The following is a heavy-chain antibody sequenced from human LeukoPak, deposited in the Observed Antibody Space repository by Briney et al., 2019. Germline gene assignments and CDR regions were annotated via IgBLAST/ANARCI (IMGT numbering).Heavy chain of an antibody. V-gene: IGHV3-21*01. Sequence: GGSLRLSCAASGFSFSSYSLNWVRQAPGKGLERVSSISGSGKNIYYADSVKGRFIISRDNAKNSLYLQMNSLRVEDTAVYYCARDVGGFFDCWGQGILVTVSS. D-gene: IGHD2-15*01. J-gene: IGHJ4*02. CDR3: ARDVGGFFDC. CDR2: ISGSGKNI. CDR1: GFSFSSYS.